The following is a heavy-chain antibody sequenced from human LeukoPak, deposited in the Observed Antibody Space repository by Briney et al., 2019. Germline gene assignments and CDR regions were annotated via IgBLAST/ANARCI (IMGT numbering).Heavy chain of an antibody. J-gene: IGHJ6*02. CDR3: ARTFSESYYYYGMDV. Sequence: PSETLSLTCTVSGGSISSYYWSWIRQPPGKGLEWIGYMYYSGRTNYNPSLKGRVTISVDTSKNQFSLKLSSVTAADTSVYYCARTFSESYYYYGMDVWGQGTTVTVSS. CDR1: GGSISSYY. V-gene: IGHV4-59*01. D-gene: IGHD1-26*01. CDR2: MYYSGRT.